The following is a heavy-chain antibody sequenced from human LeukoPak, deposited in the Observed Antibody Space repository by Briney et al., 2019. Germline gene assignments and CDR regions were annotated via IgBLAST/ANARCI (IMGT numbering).Heavy chain of an antibody. Sequence: GGSLRLSCAASGFTFSDYYMSWIRQAPGKGLEWVSYISTRSSTIYYADSVKGRFTISRDNAKNSLYLQMNSLRADDTAVYYCAKLLNDYGDYYFDYWGQGTLVTVSS. D-gene: IGHD4-17*01. CDR2: ISTRSSTI. J-gene: IGHJ4*02. CDR3: AKLLNDYGDYYFDY. V-gene: IGHV3-11*01. CDR1: GFTFSDYY.